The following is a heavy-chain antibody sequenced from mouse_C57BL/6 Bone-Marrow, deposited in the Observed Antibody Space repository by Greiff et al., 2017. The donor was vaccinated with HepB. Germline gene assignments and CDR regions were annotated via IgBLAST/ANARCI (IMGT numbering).Heavy chain of an antibody. D-gene: IGHD6-1*01. Sequence: VKLMESGPELVKPGASVKISCKASGYAFSSSWMNWVKQRPGKGLEWIGRIYPGDGDTNYNGKFKGKATLTADKSSSTAYMQLSSLTSEDSAVYFCALTVASDFDYWGQGTTLTVSS. V-gene: IGHV1-82*01. CDR1: GYAFSSSW. CDR2: IYPGDGDT. J-gene: IGHJ2*01. CDR3: ALTVASDFDY.